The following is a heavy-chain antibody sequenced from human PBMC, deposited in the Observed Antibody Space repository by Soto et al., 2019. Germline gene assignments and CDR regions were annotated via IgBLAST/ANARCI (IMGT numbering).Heavy chain of an antibody. J-gene: IGHJ6*02. Sequence: ASXKVSCKASGYTFTRSGISWVRQAPGQGPEWMGWISSYNGDTNYAQTFQGRVTMTTDTSTSTAYMELRSLRSDDTAVYYCAREGMAPYYYYGMDVWGQGTPVTVSS. CDR1: GYTFTRSG. CDR3: AREGMAPYYYYGMDV. CDR2: ISSYNGDT. V-gene: IGHV1-18*01.